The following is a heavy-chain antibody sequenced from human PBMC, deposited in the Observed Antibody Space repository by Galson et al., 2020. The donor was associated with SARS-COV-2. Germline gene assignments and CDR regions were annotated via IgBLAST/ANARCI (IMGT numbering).Heavy chain of an antibody. V-gene: IGHV3-30-3*01. CDR1: GFTFSSYA. CDR3: ARDRSGGYYYYGMDV. J-gene: IGHJ6*02. Sequence: GESMKISCAATGFTFSSYAMHWVRQAPGKGLEWVAVISYDGSNKYYADSVKGRFTISRDNSKNTLYLHMNSLRAEDTAVYYCARDRSGGYYYYGMDVWGQGTTVNVAS. CDR2: ISYDGSNK.